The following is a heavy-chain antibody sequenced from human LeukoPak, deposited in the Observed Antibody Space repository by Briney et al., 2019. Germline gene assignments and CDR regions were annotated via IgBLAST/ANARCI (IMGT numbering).Heavy chain of an antibody. CDR3: ARVDGYDYNWFDP. Sequence: PSETLSLTCTVSGGSISSSSYYWGWIRQPPGKGLEWIGSIYYSGRTYYNPSLKSRVTISVDTSKNQFSLKLSSVTAADTAVYYCARVDGYDYNWFDPWGRGTLVTVSS. CDR1: GGSISSSSYY. CDR2: IYYSGRT. V-gene: IGHV4-39*07. J-gene: IGHJ5*02. D-gene: IGHD5-24*01.